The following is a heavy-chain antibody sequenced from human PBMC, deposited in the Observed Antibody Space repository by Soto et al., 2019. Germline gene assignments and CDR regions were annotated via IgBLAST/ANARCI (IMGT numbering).Heavy chain of an antibody. J-gene: IGHJ3*02. D-gene: IGHD5-12*01. V-gene: IGHV4-30-4*01. Sequence: KPSETLSLTCTVSGGSISSGAYYWSWIRQPTGKGLEWLGHINYSGNTFYNSSLKSRVTISVNTSKNQFSLNLRSVTAADTSVYYCARLQGDGYNYNTFDIWGQVTMVTAS. CDR1: GGSISSGAYY. CDR3: ARLQGDGYNYNTFDI. CDR2: INYSGNT.